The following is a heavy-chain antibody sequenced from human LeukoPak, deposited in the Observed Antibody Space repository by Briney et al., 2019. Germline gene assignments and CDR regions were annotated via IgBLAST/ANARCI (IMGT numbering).Heavy chain of an antibody. V-gene: IGHV3-30-3*01. Sequence: AGGSLRLSCAASGFTFSSYNIHWVRQAPGKGLEWVAVISYDGSNKYYADSVKGRFTISRDNSKNTLYLQMNSLRAEDTAVYYCARDQWFDNWGQGTMVTVSS. CDR2: ISYDGSNK. J-gene: IGHJ3*02. CDR1: GFTFSSYN. CDR3: ARDQWFDN. D-gene: IGHD3-22*01.